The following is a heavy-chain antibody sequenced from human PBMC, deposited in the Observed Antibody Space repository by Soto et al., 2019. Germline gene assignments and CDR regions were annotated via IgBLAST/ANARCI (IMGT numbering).Heavy chain of an antibody. V-gene: IGHV4-30-2*01. CDR3: ARDVLCGGDWSCYFDY. D-gene: IGHD2-21*02. Sequence: SETLSLTCAVSGGSISSGGYSWSWIRQPPGKGLEWIGYIYHSGSTYYNPSLKSRVTISIDRSKNQFSLKLSSVTAADTAVYYCARDVLCGGDWSCYFDYWGQGTLVTVSS. CDR1: GGSISSGGYS. J-gene: IGHJ4*02. CDR2: IYHSGST.